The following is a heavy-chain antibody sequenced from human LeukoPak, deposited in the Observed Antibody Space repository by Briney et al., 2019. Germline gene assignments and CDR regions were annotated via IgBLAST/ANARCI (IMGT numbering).Heavy chain of an antibody. D-gene: IGHD3-10*01. CDR1: GGTFSSYA. Sequence: SVKVSCKASGGTFSSYAISWVRQAPGQGLEWMGRIIPILGIANYAQKFQGRVTITADKYTSTAYMELSSLRSEDTAVYYCARDYYGSGSYYPTPYYYYYGMDVWGQGTTVTVSS. CDR2: IIPILGIA. J-gene: IGHJ6*02. CDR3: ARDYYGSGSYYPTPYYYYYGMDV. V-gene: IGHV1-69*04.